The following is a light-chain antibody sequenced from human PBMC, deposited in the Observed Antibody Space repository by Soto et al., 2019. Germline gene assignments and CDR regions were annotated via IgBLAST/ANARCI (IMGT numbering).Light chain of an antibody. CDR3: CSYTRTSNHYF. CDR2: EVR. V-gene: IGLV2-14*01. CDR1: SSDIGGYDY. Sequence: QSALAQPASVSGSPGQSITISCTGTSSDIGGYDYVSWYQQRPGKAPKLMIYEVRYRPSGVSNRFSGSKSGNTASPTISGLQAEDEADYYCCSYTRTSNHYFFGSGTKVTVL. J-gene: IGLJ1*01.